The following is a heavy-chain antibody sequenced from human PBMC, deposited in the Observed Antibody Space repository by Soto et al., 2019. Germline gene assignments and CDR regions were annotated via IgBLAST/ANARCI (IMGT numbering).Heavy chain of an antibody. D-gene: IGHD3-3*01. J-gene: IGHJ6*02. V-gene: IGHV1-8*01. CDR3: ARGGHGFWSGETYYYAMDV. Sequence: QVHLVQSGAEVKKPGASVKVSGTASGYDFNIYDIHWVRQSPGQGLEWMGWMTPKRETPGYAPKFQGRFTMTRDTARSAVYMELSSLGSEDTAVYFCARGGHGFWSGETYYYAMDVWGQGTTVTVSS. CDR1: GYDFNIYD. CDR2: MTPKRETP.